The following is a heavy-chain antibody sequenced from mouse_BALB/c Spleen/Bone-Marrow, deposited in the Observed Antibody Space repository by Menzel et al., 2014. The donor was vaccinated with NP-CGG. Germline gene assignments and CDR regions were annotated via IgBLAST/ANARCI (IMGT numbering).Heavy chain of an antibody. V-gene: IGHV1-82*01. CDR2: IYPGDGNT. D-gene: IGHD1-1*02. Sequence: VQLQQSGPELVKPGASVKISCRASGYVFSSSWMNWVKQRPGQGLEWIGRIYPGDGNTNYNGKFKGKATLTADTSSSTAYMQISSLTSVDSAVYFCARRRTFITSVVDYFDVWGAGTTVTASS. J-gene: IGHJ1*01. CDR3: ARRRTFITSVVDYFDV. CDR1: GYVFSSSW.